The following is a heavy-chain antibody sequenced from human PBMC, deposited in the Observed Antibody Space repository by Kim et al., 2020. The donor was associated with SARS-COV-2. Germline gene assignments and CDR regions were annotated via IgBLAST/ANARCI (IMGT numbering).Heavy chain of an antibody. CDR2: PSGGST. CDR3: ARSGMDV. V-gene: IGHV1-46*01. J-gene: IGHJ6*02. Sequence: PSGGSTSYARKFKGRVTMTRETSTSTVYMELSSLRSEYTAMYYCARSGMDVWGQGTTVTVSS.